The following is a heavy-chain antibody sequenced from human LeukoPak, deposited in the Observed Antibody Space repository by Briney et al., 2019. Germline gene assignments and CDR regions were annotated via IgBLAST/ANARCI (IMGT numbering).Heavy chain of an antibody. Sequence: PSETLSLTCTVSGGSINSISFYWGWIRQPPGKGLEWIGSISYSGSIYYNPSLKSRVIISVDTSKNQFSLRLNSATAADTAVYYCASTPGKWLQLQVDYWGQGTLVTVSS. J-gene: IGHJ4*02. CDR1: GGSINSISFY. D-gene: IGHD5-24*01. CDR3: ASTPGKWLQLQVDY. CDR2: ISYSGSI. V-gene: IGHV4-39*01.